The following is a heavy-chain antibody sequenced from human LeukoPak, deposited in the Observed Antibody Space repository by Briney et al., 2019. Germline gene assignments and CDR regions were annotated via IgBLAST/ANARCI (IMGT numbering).Heavy chain of an antibody. CDR2: IYYRSKWFN. Sequence: SQTLSLTCAISGDSVSGNNVGWHWIRQSPSRGLEWLGRIYYRSKWFNDYAVSVKSRITINPDTSKNQFSLQLNSVTPEDTAVYYCARDSGTTGTTGYYYYMDVWGKGTTVTVSS. V-gene: IGHV6-1*01. D-gene: IGHD1-1*01. CDR3: ARDSGTTGTTGYYYYMDV. J-gene: IGHJ6*03. CDR1: GDSVSGNNVG.